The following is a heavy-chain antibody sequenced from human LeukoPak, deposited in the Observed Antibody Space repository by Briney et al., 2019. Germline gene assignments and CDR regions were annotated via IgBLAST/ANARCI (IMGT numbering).Heavy chain of an antibody. V-gene: IGHV4-4*07. J-gene: IGHJ2*01. D-gene: IGHD5-12*01. CDR2: VYTNGNT. CDR3: ARDRGAAGYAYWYFDL. Sequence: NPSETLSLTCTVSGGSISSYYWSWIRQPAGKGLEWIGHVYTNGNTNYNPSLKSRVTISVDTSKNQFSLKLSSVTAADTAVYYCARDRGAAGYAYWYFDLWGRGTLVTVSS. CDR1: GGSISSYY.